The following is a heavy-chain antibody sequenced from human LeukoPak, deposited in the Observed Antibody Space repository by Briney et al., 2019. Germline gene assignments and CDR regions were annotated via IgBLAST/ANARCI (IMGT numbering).Heavy chain of an antibody. J-gene: IGHJ4*02. CDR1: GFTVSSNY. CDR2: IYSGGST. D-gene: IGHD3-22*01. CDR3: ARSVGSSDYYHY. V-gene: IGHV3-53*01. Sequence: GGSLRLSCAASGFTVSSNYMSWVRQAPGKGLEWVSVIYSGGSTYYADSVKGRFTISRDNSKNTLYLQMNSLRAEDTAVYYCARSVGSSDYYHYWGQGTLVTVSS.